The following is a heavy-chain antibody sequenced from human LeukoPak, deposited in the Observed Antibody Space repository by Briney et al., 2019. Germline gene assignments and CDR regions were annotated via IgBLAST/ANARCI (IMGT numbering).Heavy chain of an antibody. V-gene: IGHV4-39*07. CDR3: ASGDGYKFFDY. J-gene: IGHJ4*02. CDR2: ISYSGST. Sequence: PSETLSLTCTVSGGSISSSGYYWGWIRQPPGKGLEWIGSISYSGSTYYNPSLKSRVTISVDTSKNQFSLKLSSVTAADTAVYYCASGDGYKFFDYWGQGTLVTVSS. D-gene: IGHD5-24*01. CDR1: GGSISSSGYY.